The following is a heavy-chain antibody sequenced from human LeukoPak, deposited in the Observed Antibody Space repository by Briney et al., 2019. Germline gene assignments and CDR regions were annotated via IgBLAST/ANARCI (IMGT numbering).Heavy chain of an antibody. J-gene: IGHJ4*02. V-gene: IGHV3-30*18. D-gene: IGHD2/OR15-2a*01. CDR1: GFTFSSYG. CDR2: ISYDGSNK. CDR3: AKRATLTDFDY. Sequence: PGRSLRLCCAASGFTFSSYGMHWVRQASGKGLEWVAVISYDGSNKYYADSVKGRFTISRDNSKNTLYLQMNSLRAEDTAVYYCAKRATLTDFDYWGQGTLVTVSS.